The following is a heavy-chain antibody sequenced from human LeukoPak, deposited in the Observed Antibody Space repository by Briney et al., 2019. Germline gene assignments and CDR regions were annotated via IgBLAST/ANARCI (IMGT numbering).Heavy chain of an antibody. V-gene: IGHV1-2*02. J-gene: IGHJ6*03. CDR2: ISPDSGGT. CDR1: GYSFTYYY. Sequence: ASVKVSCKASGYSFTYYYIHWVRQAPGQGLEWMGWISPDSGGTNNAQEFQGRVTMTRDTSISTAYMEVNRLRSDDTAVYYCARDGGGDRYSGSYYYYYYYMDVWGKGTTVTVSS. CDR3: ARDGGGDRYSGSYYYYYYYMDV. D-gene: IGHD1-26*01.